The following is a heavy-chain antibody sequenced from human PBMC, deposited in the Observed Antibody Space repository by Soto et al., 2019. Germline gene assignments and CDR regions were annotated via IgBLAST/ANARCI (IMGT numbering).Heavy chain of an antibody. Sequence: QAQLVQSGGEVKKPGASVKVSCKASGYTFNSYGINWVRQAPGQGLEWMGWINTYNGNTNYAQKGQGRVTMTTDTSTSTTYMELRSLRSDDTAVYYCARASGDYGLSEYFQHWGQGTLVTVSS. CDR3: ARASGDYGLSEYFQH. CDR1: GYTFNSYG. J-gene: IGHJ1*01. CDR2: INTYNGNT. V-gene: IGHV1-18*01. D-gene: IGHD4-17*01.